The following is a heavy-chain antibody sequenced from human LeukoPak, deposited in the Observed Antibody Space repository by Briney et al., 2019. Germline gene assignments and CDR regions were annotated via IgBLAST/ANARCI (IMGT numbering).Heavy chain of an antibody. Sequence: PSETLSLTCAVSGGSISSTNYYWGWIRQPPGKGLEWIGSIYHSGSTYYNASLKGRVTISVDTSKNQLSLKLSSVTAADTAVYYCARHCGSGSYAWFDPWGQGTLVTVSS. D-gene: IGHD3-10*01. J-gene: IGHJ5*02. V-gene: IGHV4-39*07. CDR1: GGSISSTNYY. CDR3: ARHCGSGSYAWFDP. CDR2: IYHSGST.